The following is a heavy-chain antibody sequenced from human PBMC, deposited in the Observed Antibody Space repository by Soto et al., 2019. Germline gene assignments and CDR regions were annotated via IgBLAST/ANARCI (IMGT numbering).Heavy chain of an antibody. V-gene: IGHV3-11*01. D-gene: IGHD6-19*01. CDR2: ISSSGDTG. Sequence: QVQLVESGGGLVKPGGSLRLSCAASGFTFSAYYMSWIRQAPGKGLEWISYISSSGDTGNYADSVKGRFTVSRDNAQNSLYLKMNSLRAEDTAVYYCARDRGAVVGQYFDYWGQGTLVTVSS. CDR3: ARDRGAVVGQYFDY. J-gene: IGHJ4*02. CDR1: GFTFSAYY.